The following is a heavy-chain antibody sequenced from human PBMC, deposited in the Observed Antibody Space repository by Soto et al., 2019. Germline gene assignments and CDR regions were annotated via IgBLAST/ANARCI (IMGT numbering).Heavy chain of an antibody. J-gene: IGHJ6*02. Sequence: QVHLVQSGAEVKKPGASVKVSCKASGYTFTNYDINLVRQAPGQGLEWMGWISTYTGNTNYAQKLQGRVTMTTDTSRSTAYMELRSLRSDDTAVYYCARGYDYGSGRPTPGGMDVWGQGTTVTVSS. CDR2: ISTYTGNT. CDR3: ARGYDYGSGRPTPGGMDV. CDR1: GYTFTNYD. V-gene: IGHV1-18*01. D-gene: IGHD3-10*01.